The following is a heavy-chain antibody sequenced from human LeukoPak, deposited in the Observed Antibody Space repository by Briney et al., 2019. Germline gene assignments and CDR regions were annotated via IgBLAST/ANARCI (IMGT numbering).Heavy chain of an antibody. Sequence: GGSLRLSCAASGFTFSSYSMTWVRQAPGKGLEWVSSISSSSSYIYYADSVKGRFTISRDNSKNTLYLQMNSLRAEDTAVYYCAKIPQVGARGYFDYWGQGTLVAVSS. J-gene: IGHJ4*02. V-gene: IGHV3-21*04. D-gene: IGHD1-26*01. CDR1: GFTFSSYS. CDR3: AKIPQVGARGYFDY. CDR2: ISSSSSYI.